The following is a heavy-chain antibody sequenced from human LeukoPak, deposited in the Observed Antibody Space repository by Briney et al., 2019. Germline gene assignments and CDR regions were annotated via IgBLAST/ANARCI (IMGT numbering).Heavy chain of an antibody. J-gene: IGHJ4*02. CDR3: ASAPREDYFDY. CDR2: ISSSSSTI. Sequence: GGSLRLSCAASGFTFSSYSMNWVRQAPGKGLEWVSYISSSSSTIYYADSVKGRFTISRDNAKNSLYLQMYSLRAEDTAVYYCASAPREDYFDYWGQGTLVTVSS. CDR1: GFTFSSYS. V-gene: IGHV3-48*01.